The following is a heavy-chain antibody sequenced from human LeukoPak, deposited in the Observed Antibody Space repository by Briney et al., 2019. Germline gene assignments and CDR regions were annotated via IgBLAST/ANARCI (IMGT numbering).Heavy chain of an antibody. D-gene: IGHD6-19*01. Sequence: SETPSLTCAVYGGSFSGYYWSWIRQPPGKGLEWIGEINHSGSTNYNPSLKSRVTISVDTSKNQFSLNLSSVTAADTAVYYCARDQALGYGWPTVLAIDIWGQGTMVTVSS. CDR2: INHSGST. V-gene: IGHV4-34*01. J-gene: IGHJ3*02. CDR3: ARDQALGYGWPTVLAIDI. CDR1: GGSFSGYY.